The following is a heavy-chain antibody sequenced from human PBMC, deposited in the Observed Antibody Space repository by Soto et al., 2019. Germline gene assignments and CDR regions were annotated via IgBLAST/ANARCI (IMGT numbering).Heavy chain of an antibody. CDR3: ARDYDGFDY. J-gene: IGHJ4*02. Sequence: SETLSLTCDVSSVSITSSNWWTWVRQPPGKGLEWLGKISHSGTVNYNATLRSRVTISVDKPKNQLSLKLMSVTAADTAVYYCARDYDGFDYWGPGILVTGSS. CDR2: ISHSGTV. CDR1: SVSITSSNW. V-gene: IGHV4-4*02. D-gene: IGHD3-16*01.